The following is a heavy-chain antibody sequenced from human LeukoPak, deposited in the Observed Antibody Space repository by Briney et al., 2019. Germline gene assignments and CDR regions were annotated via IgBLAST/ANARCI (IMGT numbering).Heavy chain of an antibody. J-gene: IGHJ5*02. CDR1: GGAISNYY. V-gene: IGHV4-59*12. D-gene: IGHD6-6*01. CDR3: AISPRIAARWGVRFDP. CDR2: IFYSGST. Sequence: SETLSLTCTVSGGAISNYYWSWIRQPPGKGLEWIAYIFYSGSTNYNPSLKSRVTISVDKSKNQFSLKLSSVTAADTAVYYCAISPRIAARWGVRFDPWGQGTLVTVSS.